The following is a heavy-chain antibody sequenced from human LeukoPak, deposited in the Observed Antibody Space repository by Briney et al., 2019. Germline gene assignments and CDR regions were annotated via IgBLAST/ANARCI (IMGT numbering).Heavy chain of an antibody. J-gene: IGHJ4*02. Sequence: SETLSLTCAVSGVPFDDYYWSWVRQTPGKGLEWLGEINHSGYTNDSPSLKSRVTLSIDTPRQQFSLNLRSVTVADAGIYYCTRMTTGHDYWGQGTLVTVSS. CDR3: TRMTTGHDY. V-gene: IGHV4-34*01. D-gene: IGHD4-17*01. CDR1: GVPFDDYY. CDR2: INHSGYT.